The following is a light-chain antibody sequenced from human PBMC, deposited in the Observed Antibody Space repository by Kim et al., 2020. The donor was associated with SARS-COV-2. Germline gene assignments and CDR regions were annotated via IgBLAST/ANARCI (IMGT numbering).Light chain of an antibody. J-gene: IGKJ5*01. Sequence: EIVLTQSPATLSLSPGERATLSCRASQSVTNYVGWYQQKPGQAPRLLIYDASNRATGIPARFSGSGSGTDFTLIISSLEPEDFAIYFCQQRPNWPITFGQGTRLEIK. CDR1: QSVTNY. CDR3: QQRPNWPIT. CDR2: DAS. V-gene: IGKV3-11*01.